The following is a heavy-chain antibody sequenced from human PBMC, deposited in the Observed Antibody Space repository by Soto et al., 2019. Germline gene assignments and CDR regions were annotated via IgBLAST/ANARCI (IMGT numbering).Heavy chain of an antibody. CDR2: IIPIFGTA. D-gene: IGHD2-15*01. V-gene: IGHV1-69*06. CDR3: ARMRCSGGSCYREDYYYGMDV. CDR1: GGTFSSYA. Sequence: SVKVSCKASGGTFSSYAISWVRQAPGQGLEWMGGIIPIFGTANYAQKFQGRVTITADKSTSTAYMELSSLRSEDTAVYYCARMRCSGGSCYREDYYYGMDVWGQGTTVTVSS. J-gene: IGHJ6*02.